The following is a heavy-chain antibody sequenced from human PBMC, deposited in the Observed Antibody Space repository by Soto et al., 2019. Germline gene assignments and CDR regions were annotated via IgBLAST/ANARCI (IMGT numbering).Heavy chain of an antibody. CDR2: IIPIFGTA. D-gene: IGHD2-15*01. V-gene: IGHV1-69*12. J-gene: IGHJ4*02. CDR3: ARTVVTPVPHRLGYFDY. Sequence: QVQLVQSGAEVKKPVSSVKVSCKDSGGTFSSYAISWVRQAPGQGREWMGGIIPIFGTANYAQKFQGRVTITADESTSTAYMELSSLRSEDTAVYYCARTVVTPVPHRLGYFDYWGQGTLVTVSS. CDR1: GGTFSSYA.